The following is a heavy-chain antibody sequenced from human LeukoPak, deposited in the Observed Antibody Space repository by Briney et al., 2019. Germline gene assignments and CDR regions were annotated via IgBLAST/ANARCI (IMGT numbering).Heavy chain of an antibody. V-gene: IGHV1-18*01. Sequence: GASVNVSCKTSGYRFNVYDILWVRQAPGHGLDYVGWISTYTGRANYAQKFQGRVSVITDTSTSTAYLELTNLTSSDTGLYYCARADGTNSGTNAFDVWGLGTMVTVAS. J-gene: IGHJ3*01. D-gene: IGHD4-23*01. CDR2: ISTYTGRA. CDR1: GYRFNVYD. CDR3: ARADGTNSGTNAFDV.